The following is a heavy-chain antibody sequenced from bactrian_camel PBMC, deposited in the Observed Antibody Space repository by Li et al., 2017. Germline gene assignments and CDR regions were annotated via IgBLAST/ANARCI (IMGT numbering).Heavy chain of an antibody. V-gene: IGHV3S53*01. Sequence: HVQLVESGGGSVQAGGSLRLSCAASGTTFTTHCMAWFRQAPGGKREAVALVDSESTTRYADSVKGRFTISKDNAKGTLYLQMNSLKPEDAALYYCAAQQTAWCVGLTSGYSYWGQGTQVTVS. J-gene: IGHJ4*01. D-gene: IGHD3*01. CDR3: AAQQTAWCVGLTSGYSY. CDR2: VDSESTT. CDR1: GTTFTTHC.